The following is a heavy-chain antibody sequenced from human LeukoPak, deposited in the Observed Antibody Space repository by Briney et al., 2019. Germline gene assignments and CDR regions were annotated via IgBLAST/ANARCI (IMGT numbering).Heavy chain of an antibody. V-gene: IGHV3-30*04. D-gene: IGHD3-9*01. Sequence: PGGSLRLSCAASGLTFSSYAMHWVRQAPGKGLEGVAVISYDGSNKYYADSVKGRFTIFRDNPKNTLYLQMNSLRAEDTAVYYCARGILTGYPIDCWGQGTLVTVSS. CDR3: ARGILTGYPIDC. CDR1: GLTFSSYA. CDR2: ISYDGSNK. J-gene: IGHJ4*02.